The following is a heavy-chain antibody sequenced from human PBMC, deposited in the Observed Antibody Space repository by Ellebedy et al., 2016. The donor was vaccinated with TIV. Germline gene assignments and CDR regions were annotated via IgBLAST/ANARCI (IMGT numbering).Heavy chain of an antibody. CDR1: AFTFTNYD. Sequence: AASVKVSCKTSAFTFTNYDINWVRQAPGQGLEWMGIINPSASSTSYAQKFQDRVIMTWDTSTSTVYLELSSLRSEDTAIYYCARHRDTALSFWGQGTLVTVSS. CDR3: ARHRDTALSF. J-gene: IGHJ4*02. V-gene: IGHV1-46*01. D-gene: IGHD5-18*01. CDR2: INPSASST.